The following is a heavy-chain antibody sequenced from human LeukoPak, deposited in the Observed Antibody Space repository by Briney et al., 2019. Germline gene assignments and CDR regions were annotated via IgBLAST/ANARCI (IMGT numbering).Heavy chain of an antibody. Sequence: GGSLRLSCAASGLTFNSYWMHWVRQVAGKGLGWVARINGDASNTTYADSVKGRFTISRDNAKNTLYLQMNSLRVDDTAVYYCARAMPHDNWFDPWGQGSLVTVSP. CDR1: GLTFNSYW. CDR3: ARAMPHDNWFDP. D-gene: IGHD2-2*01. CDR2: INGDASNT. V-gene: IGHV3-74*03. J-gene: IGHJ5*02.